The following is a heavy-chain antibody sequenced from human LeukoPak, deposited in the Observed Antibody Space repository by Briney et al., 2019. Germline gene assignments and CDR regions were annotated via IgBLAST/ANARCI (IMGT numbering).Heavy chain of an antibody. CDR2: IYSGGST. Sequence: PGGSLRLSCAASGFTVSSNYMSWVRQAPGKGLEWVSVIYSGGSTYYADSVKGRFTISRDNSKNTLYLQMNSLRAEDTAVYYCARVGTAMVLDYWGQGILVTVSS. J-gene: IGHJ4*02. CDR1: GFTVSSNY. CDR3: ARVGTAMVLDY. D-gene: IGHD5-18*01. V-gene: IGHV3-53*01.